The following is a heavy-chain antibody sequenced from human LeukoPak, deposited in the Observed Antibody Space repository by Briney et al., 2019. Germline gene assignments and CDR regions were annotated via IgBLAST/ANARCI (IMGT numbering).Heavy chain of an antibody. CDR1: GFTFSSNC. CDR2: ISNDGSIS. J-gene: IGHJ5*02. D-gene: IGHD6-19*01. Sequence: GGTLSLSCAASGFTFSSNCMHWLRQAPGKGLVWVSRISNDGSISTYADSVKGRITISRDNAKNTLYLQISSLRAEDTAVYYCAASMAGFNWFDPWGQGTLVTVSS. CDR3: AASMAGFNWFDP. V-gene: IGHV3-74*03.